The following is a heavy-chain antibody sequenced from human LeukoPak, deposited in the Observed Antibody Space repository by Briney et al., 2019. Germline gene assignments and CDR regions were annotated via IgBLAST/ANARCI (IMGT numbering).Heavy chain of an antibody. CDR3: ARDGFNNSSGYYYNWVFDY. Sequence: SETLSLTCTVSGGSISSGSHYWGWLRQPPGKGLEWVVCSCYSGSTYYNPALESRVTISLDTAKNQFSLKLSSVTAADTAVYYCARDGFNNSSGYYYNWVFDYWGQGTLVTVSS. CDR2: SCYSGST. CDR1: GGSISSGSHY. V-gene: IGHV4-39*07. D-gene: IGHD3-22*01. J-gene: IGHJ4*02.